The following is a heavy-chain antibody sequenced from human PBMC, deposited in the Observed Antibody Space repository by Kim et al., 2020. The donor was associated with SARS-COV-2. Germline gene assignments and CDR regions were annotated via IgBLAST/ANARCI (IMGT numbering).Heavy chain of an antibody. J-gene: IGHJ4*02. CDR2: IWYDGSNK. Sequence: GGSLRLSCAASGFTFSSYGMHWVRQAPGKGLEWVAVIWYDGSNKYYADSVKGRFTISRDNSKNTLYLQMNSLRAEDTAVYYCARDIGSSSWFYDYWGQGTLVTVSS. CDR3: ARDIGSSSWFYDY. V-gene: IGHV3-33*01. D-gene: IGHD6-13*01. CDR1: GFTFSSYG.